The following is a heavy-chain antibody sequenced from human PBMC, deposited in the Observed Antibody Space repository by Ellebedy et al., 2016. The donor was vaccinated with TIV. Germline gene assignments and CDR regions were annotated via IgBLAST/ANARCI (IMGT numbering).Heavy chain of an antibody. J-gene: IGHJ4*02. V-gene: IGHV3-74*01. CDR1: EFTFSSYW. D-gene: IGHD5-18*01. Sequence: GESLKISCAASEFTFSSYWIRWVRQTPGKGLVWVSRISPDGRGTSYADSVKGRFTISRDNAKNTMDLQMNSRRDEDTAVYYCATGPYSYGWGYWGQGTLVTVSS. CDR3: ATGPYSYGWGY. CDR2: ISPDGRGT.